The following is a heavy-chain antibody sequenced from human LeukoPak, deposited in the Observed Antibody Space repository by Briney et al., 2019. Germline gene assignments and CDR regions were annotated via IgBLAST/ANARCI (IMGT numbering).Heavy chain of an antibody. CDR2: INHSGST. CDR1: GGSISSYY. J-gene: IGHJ4*02. Sequence: SETLSLTCTVSGGSISSYYWSWIRQPPGKGLEWIGEINHSGSTNYNPSLKSRVTISVDTSKNQFSLKLSSVTAADTAVYYCATGRYGSGSYYTALVYWGQGTLVTVSS. D-gene: IGHD3-10*01. V-gene: IGHV4-34*01. CDR3: ATGRYGSGSYYTALVY.